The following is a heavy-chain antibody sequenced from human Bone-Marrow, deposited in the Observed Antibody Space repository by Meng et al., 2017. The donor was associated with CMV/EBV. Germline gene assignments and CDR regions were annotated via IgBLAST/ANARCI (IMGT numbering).Heavy chain of an antibody. D-gene: IGHD3-10*01. CDR2: IYYSGST. J-gene: IGHJ5*02. CDR1: GGSISSSSYY. CDR3: ARITMVRGVIITGSDP. Sequence: GSLRLSCTVSGGSISSSSYYWGWIRQPPGKGLEWIGSIYYSGSTYYNPSLKSRVTISVDTSKNQFSLKLSSVTAADTAVYYCARITMVRGVIITGSDPWGQGTLVTVSS. V-gene: IGHV4-39*07.